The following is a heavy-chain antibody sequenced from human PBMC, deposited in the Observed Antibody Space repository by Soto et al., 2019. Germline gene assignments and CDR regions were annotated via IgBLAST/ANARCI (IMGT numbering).Heavy chain of an antibody. V-gene: IGHV1-69*19. J-gene: IGHJ4*02. D-gene: IGHD3-10*01. CDR3: AREVQVHTPAFVY. CDR2: ISPMFGAA. CDR1: GGNFNTYA. Sequence: QVQLVQSGAEMKKPGSSVKVSCHSSGGNFNTYAMNWVRQAPGQGPEWMGDISPMFGAANYAPKFQGRVTITADESTGTSYMQLSSLASEDMALYFCAREVQVHTPAFVYWGQGTLVTVSS.